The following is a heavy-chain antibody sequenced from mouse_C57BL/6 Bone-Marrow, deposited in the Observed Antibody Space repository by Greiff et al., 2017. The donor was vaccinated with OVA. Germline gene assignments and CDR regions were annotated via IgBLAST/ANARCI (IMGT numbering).Heavy chain of an antibody. J-gene: IGHJ2*01. CDR3: ARGGGNFYFDY. CDR2: INPNNGGT. V-gene: IGHV1-26*01. CDR1: GYTFTDYY. Sequence: VQLQQSGPELVKPGASVKISCKASGYTFTDYYMNWVKQSHGKSLEWIGDINPNNGGTSYNQKFKGKATLTVDKSSSTAYMERRSLTSEDSAVYYCARGGGNFYFDYWGQGTTLTVSS. D-gene: IGHD2-1*01.